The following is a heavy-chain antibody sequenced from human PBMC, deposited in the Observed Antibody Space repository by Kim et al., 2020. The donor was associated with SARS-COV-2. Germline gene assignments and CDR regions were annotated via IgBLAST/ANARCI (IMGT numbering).Heavy chain of an antibody. J-gene: IGHJ5*02. V-gene: IGHV4-39*01. CDR3: ARVLRFLEWLAP. D-gene: IGHD3-3*01. CDR1: GGSISSSSYY. CDR2: IYYSGST. Sequence: SETLSLTCTVSGGSISSSSYYWGWIRQPPGKGLEWIGSIYYSGSTYYNPSLKSRVTISVDTSKNQFSLKLSSVTAADTAVYYCARVLRFLEWLAPWGQGTLVTVSS.